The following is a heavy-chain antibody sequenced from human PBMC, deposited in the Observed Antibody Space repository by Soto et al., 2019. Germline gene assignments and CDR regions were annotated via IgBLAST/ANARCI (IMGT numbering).Heavy chain of an antibody. CDR2: ISGSGGST. J-gene: IGHJ1*01. V-gene: IGHV3-23*01. D-gene: IGHD4-17*01. Sequence: GGALRLSCAASGFTFSSYAMSWVRQAPGKGLEWVSAISGSGGSTYYADSVKGRFTISRDNSKNTLYLQMNSLRAEDTAVYYCAKAIYGDYVNYFQHRGQGTLVTVSS. CDR1: GFTFSSYA. CDR3: AKAIYGDYVNYFQH.